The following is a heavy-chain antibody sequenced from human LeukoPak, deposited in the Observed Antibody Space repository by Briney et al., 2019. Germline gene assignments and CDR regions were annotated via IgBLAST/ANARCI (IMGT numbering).Heavy chain of an antibody. CDR3: ARTIEMATISYFDY. V-gene: IGHV3-48*03. J-gene: IGHJ4*02. CDR1: GFTFSSYE. CDR2: ISSSDGTI. Sequence: GGSLRLSCAASGFTFSSYEMNWVRQAPGKGLEWVSYISSSDGTIYYADSVKGRFTISRDNAKNSLYLQMNSLRAGDTAVYYCARTIEMATISYFDYWGQGTLVTVSS. D-gene: IGHD5-24*01.